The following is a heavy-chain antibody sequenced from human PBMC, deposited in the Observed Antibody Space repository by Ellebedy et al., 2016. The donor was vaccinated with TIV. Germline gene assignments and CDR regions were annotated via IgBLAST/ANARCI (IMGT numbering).Heavy chain of an antibody. CDR1: GYTLTELS. CDR2: FYPEDGET. D-gene: IGHD6-13*01. CDR3: ATRRDLLVHNWFDP. Sequence: AASVKVSCKVSGYTLTELSMHWVRQAPGKGLEWMGGFYPEDGETIYAQIFQGRVTMTEDTSTDTAYMELSSLRSEDTAGYYCATRRDLLVHNWFDPWGQGTLVTVSS. J-gene: IGHJ5*02. V-gene: IGHV1-24*01.